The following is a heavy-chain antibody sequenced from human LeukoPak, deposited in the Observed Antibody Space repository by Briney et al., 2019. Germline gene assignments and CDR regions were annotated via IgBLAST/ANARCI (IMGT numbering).Heavy chain of an antibody. CDR2: IIHSGST. D-gene: IGHD2-8*01. Sequence: SETLSLTCGVYGGSFSVYYWTWIRQFPGMGLEWIGEIIHSGSTNYNPSLTSRVTPSVDTSKNQFSLQLSSVTAADTAVYYCARGILVTVYAAFDYWGQGSLVTVSS. V-gene: IGHV4-34*01. J-gene: IGHJ4*02. CDR1: GGSFSVYY. CDR3: ARGILVTVYAAFDY.